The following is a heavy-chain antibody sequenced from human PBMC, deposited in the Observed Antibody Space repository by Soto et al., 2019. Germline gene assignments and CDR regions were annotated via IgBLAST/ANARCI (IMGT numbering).Heavy chain of an antibody. CDR2: ISSSTI. J-gene: IGHJ5*02. CDR3: ARGADYDSSGIRLNWFDP. D-gene: IGHD3-22*01. CDR1: GFTFSSYT. V-gene: IGHV3-48*02. Sequence: TGGSLRLSCAASGFTFSSYTMNWVRQAPGKGLEWVSYISSSTIYYADSVKGRFTISRDNAKNSLYLQMNSLRDEDTAVYYCARGADYDSSGIRLNWFDPWGQGTLVTVSS.